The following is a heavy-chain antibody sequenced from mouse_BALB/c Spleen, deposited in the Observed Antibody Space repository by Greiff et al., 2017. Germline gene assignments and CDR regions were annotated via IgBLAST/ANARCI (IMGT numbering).Heavy chain of an antibody. J-gene: IGHJ3*01. CDR1: GFTFSDYY. CDR3: ARPPDYCGSSPLFAY. CDR2: ISDGGSYT. V-gene: IGHV5-4*02. Sequence: EVQRVESGGGLVKPGGSLKLSCAASGFTFSDYYMYWVRQTPEQRLEWVATISDGGSYTYYPDSVKGRFTITRDKAKNNLYLQMSSLKSEDTAMYYCARPPDYCGSSPLFAYWGQGTLVTVSA. D-gene: IGHD1-1*01.